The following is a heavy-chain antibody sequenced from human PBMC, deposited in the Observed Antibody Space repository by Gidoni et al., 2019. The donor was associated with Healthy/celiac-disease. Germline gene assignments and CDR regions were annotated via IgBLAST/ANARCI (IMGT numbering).Heavy chain of an antibody. Sequence: EVQLVESGGSLVQPGGSLILSCAASGFTYSSYRMNGVRQAPGKGLDWVSYISSSSRTIYSATSGKGRFTISRENAKNSLYLQRNSLRAEDTAVYYCARGPFVVTAPDPGYGMDVWGQGTTVTVSS. D-gene: IGHD2-21*02. CDR1: GFTYSSYR. CDR3: ARGPFVVTAPDPGYGMDV. CDR2: ISSSSRTI. J-gene: IGHJ6*02. V-gene: IGHV3-48*01.